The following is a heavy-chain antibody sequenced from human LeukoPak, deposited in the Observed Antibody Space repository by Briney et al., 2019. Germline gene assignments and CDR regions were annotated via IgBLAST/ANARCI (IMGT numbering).Heavy chain of an antibody. CDR1: GLTVSNNY. Sequence: PGGSLRLSCVVSGLTVSNNYMTWVRQAPGKGLEWVLLIFSGGGPYYADSVKGRFTISRDSSKNTLYLQMNSLRAEDTALYYCARDPGAAAGNLWSWGQGTLVTVSS. J-gene: IGHJ5*02. D-gene: IGHD6-25*01. CDR3: ARDPGAAAGNLWS. V-gene: IGHV3-66*01. CDR2: IFSGGGP.